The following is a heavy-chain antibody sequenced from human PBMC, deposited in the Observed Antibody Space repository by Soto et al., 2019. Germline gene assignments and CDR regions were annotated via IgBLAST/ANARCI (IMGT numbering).Heavy chain of an antibody. V-gene: IGHV4-4*02. D-gene: IGHD5-18*01. CDR1: GGTISISNW. CDR3: ARDLHSKVDTAMVTRYYYGMDV. Sequence: PSETLSLTCAVSGGTISISNWWSWVRQPPGKGLEWIGEIYHSGSTNYNPSLKSRVTISVDKSKNQFSLKLSSVTAADTAVYYCARDLHSKVDTAMVTRYYYGMDVWGQGTTVTVSS. CDR2: IYHSGST. J-gene: IGHJ6*02.